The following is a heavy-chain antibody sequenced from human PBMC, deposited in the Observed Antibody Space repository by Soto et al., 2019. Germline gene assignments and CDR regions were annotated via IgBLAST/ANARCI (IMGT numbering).Heavy chain of an antibody. D-gene: IGHD2-2*02. V-gene: IGHV3-48*02. CDR3: ARAIRGFRYVVDY. Sequence: EVQLVESGGGLIQPGGSLRLSCAASGFTFSSHSINWVRQAPGKGLEWVSYISGSGATKYYADSVKGRFTISRDNARNSLYLQMRRLSDEDTAVYYCARAIRGFRYVVDYWGQGTLVTVSS. CDR1: GFTFSSHS. J-gene: IGHJ4*02. CDR2: ISGSGATK.